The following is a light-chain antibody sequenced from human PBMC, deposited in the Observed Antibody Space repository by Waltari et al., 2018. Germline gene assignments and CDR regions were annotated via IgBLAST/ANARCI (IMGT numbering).Light chain of an antibody. CDR1: SGHSSNI. J-gene: IGLJ3*02. CDR2: VNSDASH. V-gene: IGLV4-69*01. CDR3: ETGGHGTWV. Sequence: QLVLTQSPSASASLGASVKLTCTLSSGHSSNIIAWLQQQPGKGPRYLMKVNSDASHGTGDEIPDRVSGSSSGAERYLTSSSLQAEDEADYYCETGGHGTWVFGGGTKLTVL.